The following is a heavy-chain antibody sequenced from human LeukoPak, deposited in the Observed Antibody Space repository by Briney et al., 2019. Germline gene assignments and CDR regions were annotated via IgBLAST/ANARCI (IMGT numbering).Heavy chain of an antibody. CDR2: ISSSSSYI. CDR3: ARSYCSGGTCYGARDV. V-gene: IGHV3-21*01. CDR1: GFTFSSYS. Sequence: GGSLRLSCAASGFTFSSYSMNWVRQAPGKGLEWVSSISSSSSYIYYADSVKGRFTISRDNAKNSLYLQMNSLRADDTAVYYCARSYCSGGTCYGARDVWGQGTTVTVSS. D-gene: IGHD2-15*01. J-gene: IGHJ6*02.